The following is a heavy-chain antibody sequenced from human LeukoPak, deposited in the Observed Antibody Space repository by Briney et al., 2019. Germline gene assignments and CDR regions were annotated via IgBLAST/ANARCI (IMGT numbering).Heavy chain of an antibody. CDR1: GFTFSSYS. CDR2: ISSSSYI. Sequence: PGGSLRLSCAASGFTFSSYSMNWVRQAPGKGLEWVSSISSSSYIYYADSVKGRFTISRDNAKNLLYLQMNSLRAEDTAVYYCARGGYYLESLPEYWGQGTLVTVSS. J-gene: IGHJ4*02. D-gene: IGHD3-22*01. V-gene: IGHV3-21*01. CDR3: ARGGYYLESLPEY.